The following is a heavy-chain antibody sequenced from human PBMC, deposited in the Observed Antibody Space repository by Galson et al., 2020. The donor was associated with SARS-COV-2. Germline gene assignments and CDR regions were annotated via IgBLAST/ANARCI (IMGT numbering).Heavy chain of an antibody. V-gene: IGHV1-46*01. CDR3: ARTQDIVGVGSANRRGGGFDY. D-gene: IGHD2-15*01. CDR2: INPSGGST. Sequence: ASVKVSCKASGYTFTSYYMHWVRQAPGQGLEWMGIINPSGGSTSCAQKFQDRVTMTRDTSTNTVYMELSSLRSEDTAEYYCARTQDIVGVGSANRRGGGFDYCGQCTLVTVSS. J-gene: IGHJ4*02. CDR1: GYTFTSYY.